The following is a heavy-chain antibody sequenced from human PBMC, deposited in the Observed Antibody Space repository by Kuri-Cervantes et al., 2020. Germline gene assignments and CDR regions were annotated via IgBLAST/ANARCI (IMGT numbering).Heavy chain of an antibody. CDR1: GFSFNSYS. D-gene: IGHD4-17*01. Sequence: GESLKISCAASGFSFNSYSMSWVRQAPGKGLEWVGRIKSKTDGGTTDYAAPVKGRFTISRDDSKNTLYLQMNSLKTEDTAVYYCASLTTVTGDYFDYWGQGTLVTVSS. J-gene: IGHJ4*02. CDR3: ASLTTVTGDYFDY. V-gene: IGHV3-15*01. CDR2: IKSKTDGGTT.